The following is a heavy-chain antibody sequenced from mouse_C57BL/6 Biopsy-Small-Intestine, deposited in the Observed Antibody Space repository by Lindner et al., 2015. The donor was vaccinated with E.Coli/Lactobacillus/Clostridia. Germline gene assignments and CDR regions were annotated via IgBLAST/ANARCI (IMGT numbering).Heavy chain of an antibody. CDR3: ARGYGDYEGDCFDS. Sequence: SVKVSCKASGYTFTFYAISWVRQAPGQGLEWMGRISADNGDINFAQEFQGRVTLTTDTSTDTAYMELRSLRSDDTAVYYCARGYGDYEGDCFDSWGQGTLVTVSS. CDR2: ISADNGDI. V-gene: IGHV1-84*02. CDR1: GYTFTFYA. J-gene: IGHJ4*01. D-gene: IGHD2-13*01.